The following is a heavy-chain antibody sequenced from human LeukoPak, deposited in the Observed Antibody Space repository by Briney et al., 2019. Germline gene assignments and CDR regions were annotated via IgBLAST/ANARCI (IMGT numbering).Heavy chain of an antibody. CDR1: GFTFSNHE. V-gene: IGHV3-48*03. Sequence: GGSLRLSRAASGFTFSNHEMNWVRQAPGKGLEWVSYISRSETKYYADSVKGRFTISRDNAKSLLFLQMNSLRAEDTAVYYCVRDHYYGSGIYSYYFDYWGQGTLVTVSS. CDR2: ISRSETK. CDR3: VRDHYYGSGIYSYYFDY. J-gene: IGHJ4*02. D-gene: IGHD3-10*01.